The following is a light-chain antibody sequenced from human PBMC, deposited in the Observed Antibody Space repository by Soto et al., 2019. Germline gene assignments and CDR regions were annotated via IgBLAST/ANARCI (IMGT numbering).Light chain of an antibody. J-gene: IGLJ3*02. CDR3: AAWDGSLNGWV. Sequence: QSVLTQPPSASGTPGQRVTISCSGSSSNIGSDIVNWYQQLPGTAPKLLSYSNNQRPSGVPDRFSGSKSGTSASLAISGLQSEDEADYYCAAWDGSLNGWVFGGGTKVTVL. CDR1: SSNIGSDI. V-gene: IGLV1-44*01. CDR2: SNN.